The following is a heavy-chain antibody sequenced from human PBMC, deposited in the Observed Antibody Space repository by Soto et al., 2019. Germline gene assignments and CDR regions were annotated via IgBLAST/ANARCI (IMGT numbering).Heavy chain of an antibody. CDR1: GGSFRGYY. CDR2: INHSGST. Sequence: QVQLQQWGAGLLKPSETLSLTCAVYGGSFRGYYWSWIRQPPGKGLEWIGEINHSGSTNYNPSHKSRVTISVDTSKNQFSLKLSSLTAADTAVYYCALSDAEYFQHWGQGTLVTVSS. J-gene: IGHJ1*01. CDR3: ALSDAEYFQH. V-gene: IGHV4-34*01.